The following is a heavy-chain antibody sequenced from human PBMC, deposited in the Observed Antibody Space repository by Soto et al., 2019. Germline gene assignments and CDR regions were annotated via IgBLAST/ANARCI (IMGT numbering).Heavy chain of an antibody. D-gene: IGHD5-18*01. J-gene: IGHJ4*02. Sequence: QVQMQESGPGLVKPSGTLSLTCAVSGDSISSSVWWTWVRQPPGKGLEWIGEVFHTGDTYFNPSLRSRVAMSVDKSTNEFSLKVTSVTAADTAIYYCARTAWVRFDYWGQGALVTVSS. CDR3: ARTAWVRFDY. V-gene: IGHV4-4*02. CDR1: GDSISSSVW. CDR2: VFHTGDT.